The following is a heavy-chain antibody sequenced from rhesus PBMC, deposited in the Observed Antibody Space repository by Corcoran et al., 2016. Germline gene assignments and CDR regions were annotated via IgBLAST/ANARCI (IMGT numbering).Heavy chain of an antibody. V-gene: IGHV2-174*01. CDR1: GFSVTTRGMG. D-gene: IGHD7-45*01. J-gene: IGHJ4*01. Sequence: QVTLKESGPALVKPTQTLTLTCTFSGFSVTTRGMGVGWVRQPPGQALEWLAFMSWDDDKRYSTSLKTRVTISKDTCKNQVVLTMTNMDPVDTATYYCTWRPTWGFEFDFWGQGVLVTVSS. CDR3: TWRPTWGFEFDF. CDR2: MSWDDDK.